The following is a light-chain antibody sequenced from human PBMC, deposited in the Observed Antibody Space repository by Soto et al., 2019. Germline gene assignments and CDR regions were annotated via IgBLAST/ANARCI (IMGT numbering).Light chain of an antibody. CDR2: KTS. V-gene: IGKV1-5*03. Sequence: IHITDSPATLSASVLYRVTITFRASQVISTWLSWYQQKPGKAPKLLIYKTSTLESGVPSRFSGSGSGTEFTLTISSLQPDDFATYYCQHYNTYSQTFGQGTKVDIK. CDR3: QHYNTYSQT. CDR1: QVISTW. J-gene: IGKJ1*01.